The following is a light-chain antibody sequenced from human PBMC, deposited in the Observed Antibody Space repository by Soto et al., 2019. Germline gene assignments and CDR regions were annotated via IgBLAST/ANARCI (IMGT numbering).Light chain of an antibody. CDR2: EVS. V-gene: IGLV2-11*01. CDR3: CSFAGSTYV. CDR1: SSDVGGYNS. J-gene: IGLJ1*01. Sequence: QSALTQPRSVSGSPGQSVTIACTGTSSDVGGYNSVSWYQHHPGKAPRLMIYEVSKGPSGVPDRFFGSKTGNTASLTISGLQAEDEADYYCCSFAGSTYVFGTGTKLTVL.